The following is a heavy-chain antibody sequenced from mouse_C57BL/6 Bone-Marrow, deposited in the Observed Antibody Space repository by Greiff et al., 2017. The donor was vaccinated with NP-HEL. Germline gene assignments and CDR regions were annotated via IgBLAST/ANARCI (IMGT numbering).Heavy chain of an antibody. CDR2: INPGSGGT. V-gene: IGHV1-54*01. CDR1: GYAFTNYL. Sequence: QVQLQQSGAELVRPGTSVKVSCKASGYAFTNYLLEWVKQRPGQGLEWIGVINPGSGGTNYNEKFKGKATLTADKSSSTAYMQLSSLTSEDSAVYFCARQYYGNYGFDYWGQGTTLTVSS. CDR3: ARQYYGNYGFDY. D-gene: IGHD2-1*01. J-gene: IGHJ2*01.